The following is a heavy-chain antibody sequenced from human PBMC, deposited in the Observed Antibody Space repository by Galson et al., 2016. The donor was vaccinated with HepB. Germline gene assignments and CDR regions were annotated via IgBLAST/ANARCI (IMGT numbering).Heavy chain of an antibody. V-gene: IGHV1-69*13. Sequence: SVKVSCKASGGTFRNYAISWVRQAPGQGLEWMGGIIPIYGTTNYAQKFQGRVTITADESTSTAYMDLSSLRFEDTALYYRARGGDSSGWYEVIFWGQGTLVTVSS. D-gene: IGHD6-19*01. CDR3: ARGGDSSGWYEVIF. CDR2: IIPIYGTT. CDR1: GGTFRNYA. J-gene: IGHJ4*02.